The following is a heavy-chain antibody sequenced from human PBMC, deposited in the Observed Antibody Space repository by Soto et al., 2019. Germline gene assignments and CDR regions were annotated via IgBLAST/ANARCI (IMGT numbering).Heavy chain of an antibody. CDR2: INPSGGST. CDR1: GYTFTSYY. Sequence: ASVKVSCKASGYTFTSYYMHWVRQAPGQGLEWMGIINPSGGSTSYAQKFQGWVTMTRDTSISTAYMELSRLRSDDTAVYYCARDESPLLTGYPVIGMDVWGQGTTVTVSS. D-gene: IGHD3-9*01. CDR3: ARDESPLLTGYPVIGMDV. V-gene: IGHV1-2*04. J-gene: IGHJ6*02.